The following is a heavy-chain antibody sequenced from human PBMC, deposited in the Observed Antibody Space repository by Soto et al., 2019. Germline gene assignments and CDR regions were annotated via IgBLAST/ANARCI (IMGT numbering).Heavy chain of an antibody. D-gene: IGHD6-13*01. Sequence: EVQLLESGGGLVQPGGSLRLSCAASGFTFRSYAMSWVRQAPGKGLEWVSDISGSGGTTYYADSVKGRFTISRDNSKNTLYLQMNSLRAEDTAVYYCAKHPIPAAERGNWFDPWGQGTLVTVSS. V-gene: IGHV3-23*01. CDR1: GFTFRSYA. CDR2: ISGSGGTT. J-gene: IGHJ5*02. CDR3: AKHPIPAAERGNWFDP.